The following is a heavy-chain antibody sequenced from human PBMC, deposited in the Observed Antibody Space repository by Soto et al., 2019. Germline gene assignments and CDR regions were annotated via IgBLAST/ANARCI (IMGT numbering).Heavy chain of an antibody. CDR2: ISSNGGST. CDR3: ARDLHPYDYIWGAFDY. CDR1: GFTFSSYA. V-gene: IGHV3-64*01. J-gene: IGHJ4*02. Sequence: EVQLVESGGGLVQPGGSLRLSCAASGFTFSSYAMHWVRQAPGKGLEYVSAISSNGGSTYYANSVKGRFTITRDNSKNTLYLQMGSLRAEDMAVYYCARDLHPYDYIWGAFDYWGQGTLVTVSS. D-gene: IGHD3-16*01.